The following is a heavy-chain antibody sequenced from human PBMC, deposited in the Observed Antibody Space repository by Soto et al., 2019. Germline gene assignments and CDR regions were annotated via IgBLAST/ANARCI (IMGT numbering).Heavy chain of an antibody. CDR2: IYYSGST. D-gene: IGHD6-6*01. Sequence: SETLSLTWTVSGGSISSYYWSWIRQPPGKGLEWIGYIYYSGSTYYNPSLKSRVTISVDTSKNQFSLKLSSVTAADTAVYYCGRVTARRYFQHWGQGTLVTVSS. V-gene: IGHV4-59*12. CDR1: GGSISSYY. CDR3: GRVTARRYFQH. J-gene: IGHJ1*01.